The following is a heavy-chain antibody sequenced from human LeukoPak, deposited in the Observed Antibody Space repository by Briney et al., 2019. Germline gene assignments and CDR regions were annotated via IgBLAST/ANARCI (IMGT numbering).Heavy chain of an antibody. Sequence: TSETLSLTCTVSGGSIGTYYWNWIRQPPGKGLEWIGFIFYNGNTNYNPSLKSRVTISLDTSKNQFSLKLTSVTAADTAVYYCARQGSDYGDGWFDPWGQGTLVTVSS. CDR3: ARQGSDYGDGWFDP. CDR2: IFYNGNT. D-gene: IGHD4-17*01. CDR1: GGSIGTYY. J-gene: IGHJ5*02. V-gene: IGHV4-59*08.